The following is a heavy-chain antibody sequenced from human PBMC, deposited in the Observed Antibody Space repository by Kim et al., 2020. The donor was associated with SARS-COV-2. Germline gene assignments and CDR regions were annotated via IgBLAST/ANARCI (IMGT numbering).Heavy chain of an antibody. Sequence: SQTLSLTCAISGDSFSNNNVAWNWIRQSPSRGLEWLGRTYYRSKWYNDYAVSVKSRITISPDTSKNQFSLQLNSVTPEDTAVYYCARGQNHAFDIWGQGTMVTVSS. J-gene: IGHJ3*02. CDR1: GDSFSNNNVA. CDR3: ARGQNHAFDI. V-gene: IGHV6-1*01. CDR2: TYYRSKWYN.